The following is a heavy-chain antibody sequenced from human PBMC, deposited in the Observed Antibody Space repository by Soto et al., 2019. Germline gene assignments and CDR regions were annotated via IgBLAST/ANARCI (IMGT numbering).Heavy chain of an antibody. CDR3: ARGRDLLTGYSFDY. D-gene: IGHD3-9*01. Sequence: QVQLQESGPGLVKPSQTLSLTCTVSGGSISSGGYYWSWIRQHPGKGLEWIGYVYYSGSTYYNPSLNSRLTLSIDTSKNQFSLKLSSVTAADTAVYYCARGRDLLTGYSFDYWGQGTLVTVSS. J-gene: IGHJ4*02. CDR2: VYYSGST. V-gene: IGHV4-31*03. CDR1: GGSISSGGYY.